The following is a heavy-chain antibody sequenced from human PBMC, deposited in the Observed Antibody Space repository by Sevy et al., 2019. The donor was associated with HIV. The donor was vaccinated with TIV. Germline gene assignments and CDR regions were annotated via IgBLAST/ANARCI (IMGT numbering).Heavy chain of an antibody. D-gene: IGHD2-2*01. CDR2: IYYSGST. Sequence: SEILSLTCTVSGGSISSSSYYWGWIRQPPGKGLEWIGSIYYSGSTYYNPSLKSRVTISVDTSKNQFSLKLSSVTAADTAVYYSAGLLGYCSSTSCRHFDYWGQGTLVTVSS. CDR1: GGSISSSSYY. J-gene: IGHJ4*02. CDR3: AGLLGYCSSTSCRHFDY. V-gene: IGHV4-39*01.